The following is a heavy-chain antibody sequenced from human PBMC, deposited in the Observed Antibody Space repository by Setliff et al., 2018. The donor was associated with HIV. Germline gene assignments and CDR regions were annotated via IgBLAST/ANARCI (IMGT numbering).Heavy chain of an antibody. V-gene: IGHV4-59*01. CDR1: GGSISSYY. J-gene: IGHJ1*01. CDR2: IYYSGMT. CDR3: ARARRAGSGPKYFQH. D-gene: IGHD2-15*01. Sequence: SETLSLTCSVSGGSISSYYWSWIRQPPGKGLEWIGDIYYSGMTNYNPSLQSRVTISLDTSKNQFSLKVNSVTAADTAVYYCARARRAGSGPKYFQHWGQGTLVTVSS.